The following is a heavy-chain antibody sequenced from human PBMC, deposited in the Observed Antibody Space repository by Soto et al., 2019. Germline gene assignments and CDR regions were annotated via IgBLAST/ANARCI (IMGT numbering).Heavy chain of an antibody. CDR2: INAGNDNT. J-gene: IGHJ6*02. D-gene: IGHD3-3*01. V-gene: IGHV1-3*01. Sequence: QVQLVRSGAEVKKPGASVKVSCKASGYTFTTYVMHWVRQAPGQRLEWMGWINAGNDNTKYSQKFQGRVTITRDTSASTVDMELSSLSTEDTAVYYCARVGQYYFGMDVWGQGTTVTVPS. CDR3: ARVGQYYFGMDV. CDR1: GYTFTTYV.